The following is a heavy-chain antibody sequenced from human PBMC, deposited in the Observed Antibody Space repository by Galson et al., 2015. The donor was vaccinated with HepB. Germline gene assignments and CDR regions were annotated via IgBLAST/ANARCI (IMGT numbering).Heavy chain of an antibody. CDR1: GFTFSTYE. CDR3: ARGENVVRDGSYLFDY. V-gene: IGHV3-7*01. D-gene: IGHD3-10*01. CDR2: IKRDGSEK. Sequence: SLRLSCAASGFTFSTYEMSWVRQAPGKGLEWVANIKRDGSEKYYVDSVKGRFTISRDNAKNSLYLQMNSLRAEDTAIYYCARGENVVRDGSYLFDYWGQGTLVTVSS. J-gene: IGHJ4*02.